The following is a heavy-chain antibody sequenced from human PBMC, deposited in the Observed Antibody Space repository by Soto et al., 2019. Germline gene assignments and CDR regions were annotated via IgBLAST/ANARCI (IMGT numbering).Heavy chain of an antibody. CDR3: TTAPYQLLPLVDY. Sequence: GGSLRLSCAASGFTFSNAWMSWVRQAPGKGLEWVGRIKSKTDGGTTDYAAPVKGRFTISRDDSKNTLYLQMNSLKTEDTAVYYCTTAPYQLLPLVDYWGQGTLVTVSS. CDR1: GFTFSNAW. D-gene: IGHD2-2*01. V-gene: IGHV3-15*01. J-gene: IGHJ4*02. CDR2: IKSKTDGGTT.